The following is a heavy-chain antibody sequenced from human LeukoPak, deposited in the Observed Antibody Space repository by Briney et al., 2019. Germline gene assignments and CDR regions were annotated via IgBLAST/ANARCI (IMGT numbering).Heavy chain of an antibody. CDR2: ISDNGGRT. CDR1: GFTFSGYA. V-gene: IGHV3-23*01. Sequence: PGGSLRLSCAASGFTFSGYAMSWVRQAPGKGLEWVSTISDNGGRTYYADSVKGRFTISRDNSKNTLFLQMNSLRAEDTAVYYCARVDYWGQGTLVTVSS. CDR3: ARVDY. J-gene: IGHJ4*02.